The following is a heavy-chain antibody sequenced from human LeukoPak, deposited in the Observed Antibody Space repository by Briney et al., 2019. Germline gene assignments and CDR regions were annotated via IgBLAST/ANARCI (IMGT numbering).Heavy chain of an antibody. V-gene: IGHV1-69*13. CDR2: IIPIFGTA. J-gene: IGHJ3*02. Sequence: GASVKVSCKASGYTFTSYYMHWVRQAPGQGLEWMGGIIPIFGTANYAQKFQGRVTITADESTSTAYMELSSLRSEDTAVYYCARERSITMIVVAYAFDIWGQGTMVTVSS. D-gene: IGHD3-22*01. CDR3: ARERSITMIVVAYAFDI. CDR1: GYTFTSYY.